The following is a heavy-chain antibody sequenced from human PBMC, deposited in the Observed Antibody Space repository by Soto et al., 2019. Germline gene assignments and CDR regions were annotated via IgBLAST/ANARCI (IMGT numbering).Heavy chain of an antibody. CDR1: GGSISGGGYS. J-gene: IGHJ4*02. D-gene: IGHD5-12*01. Sequence: QVQLQESGPGLVKPSQTLPLTCTFSGGSISGGGYSWSWIRQPPGKGLEWLGYLYYSGSTYYNPSLKSRVTIAVDTSKNQFSLKLSSVTAADTAVYYCARVSDIVATQSDYWGQGTLVTVSS. CDR2: LYYSGST. CDR3: ARVSDIVATQSDY. V-gene: IGHV4-31*03.